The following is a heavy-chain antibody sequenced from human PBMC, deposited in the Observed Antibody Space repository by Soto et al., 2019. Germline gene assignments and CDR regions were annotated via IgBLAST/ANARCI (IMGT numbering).Heavy chain of an antibody. J-gene: IGHJ4*02. V-gene: IGHV1-46*01. CDR1: GYTFTSYY. CDR3: ARDPPPPDY. CDR2: INPSGGST. Sequence: GASVKVSCKASGYTFTSYYMHWVRQAPGQGLEWMGIINPSGGSTNYAQKLQGRVTMTTDTSTSTAYMELRSLRSDDTAVYYCARDPPPPDYWGQGTLVTVS.